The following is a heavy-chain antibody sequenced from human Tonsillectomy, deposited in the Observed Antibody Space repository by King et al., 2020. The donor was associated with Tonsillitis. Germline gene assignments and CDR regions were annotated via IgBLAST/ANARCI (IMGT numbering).Heavy chain of an antibody. CDR2: IYPGDSDT. CDR3: ARQSTFSSSWYTFFDY. D-gene: IGHD6-13*01. J-gene: IGHJ4*02. CDR1: GYTFTNYW. Sequence: VQLVQSGAEVRKPGESLKISCNGSGYTFTNYWIGWVRQIPGKGLEWMGIIYPGDSDTRYSPSFQGQFTISADKSISTAYLQWSSLKASDTAMYYCARQSTFSSSWYTFFDYWGQGTLVTVSS. V-gene: IGHV5-51*01.